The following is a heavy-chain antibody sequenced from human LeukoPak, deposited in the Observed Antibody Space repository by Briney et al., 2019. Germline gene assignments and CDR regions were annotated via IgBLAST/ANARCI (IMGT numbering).Heavy chain of an antibody. V-gene: IGHV3-30*04. CDR3: ARSYCSSSSCYADHYYYYMDV. CDR2: ISYDGRNQ. CDR1: GLTFSSYP. J-gene: IGHJ6*03. D-gene: IGHD2-2*01. Sequence: PGGSLRLSCAASGLTFSSYPMNWVRQAPGKGLEWVAIISYDGRNQHYADSVKGRFTIARDDSENTLYLQMNSLRAEDAAVYYCARSYCSSSSCYADHYYYYMDVWGKGTTVTVSS.